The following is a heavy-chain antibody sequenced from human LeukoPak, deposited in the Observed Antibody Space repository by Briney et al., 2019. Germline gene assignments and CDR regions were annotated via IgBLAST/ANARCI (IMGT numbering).Heavy chain of an antibody. V-gene: IGHV4-61*08. Sequence: SETLSLTCTVSGGSISSGDYYWSWIRQPPGKGLEWIGYIYYSGSTNYNPSLKSRVTISVDTSKNQFSLKLSSVTAADKAVYYCARAYYYDSSEYYFDYWGQGTLVTVSS. J-gene: IGHJ4*02. CDR2: IYYSGST. CDR1: GGSISSGDYY. CDR3: ARAYYYDSSEYYFDY. D-gene: IGHD3-22*01.